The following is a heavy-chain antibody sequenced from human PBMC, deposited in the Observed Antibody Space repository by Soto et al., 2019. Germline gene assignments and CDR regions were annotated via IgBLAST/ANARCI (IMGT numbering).Heavy chain of an antibody. J-gene: IGHJ5*02. CDR1: GYTFTSYG. D-gene: IGHD3-22*01. CDR2: ISAYNGNT. V-gene: IGHV1-18*01. Sequence: ASVKVSCKASGYTFTSYGISWVRQAPGQGLEWMGWISAYNGNTNYAQKLQGRVTMTTDTSTSTAYMELRSLRSDDTAVYYCARVDYDSSGYYYVSWFDPWGQGTLVTVSS. CDR3: ARVDYDSSGYYYVSWFDP.